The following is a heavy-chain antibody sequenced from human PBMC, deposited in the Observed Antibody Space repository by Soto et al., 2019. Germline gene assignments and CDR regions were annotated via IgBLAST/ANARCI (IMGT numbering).Heavy chain of an antibody. V-gene: IGHV4-31*03. D-gene: IGHD6-6*01. CDR3: ARGDSSSSPYWYFDL. Sequence: SETLSLTCSVSGASISSGGYHWTWIRQHPGKGLEWIGYIYYTGSTYYNPSLKSRVTISEDTSENQFSLTLSSVTAADTAVYYCARGDSSSSPYWYFDLWGRGTLVTVSS. CDR2: IYYTGST. J-gene: IGHJ2*01. CDR1: GASISSGGYH.